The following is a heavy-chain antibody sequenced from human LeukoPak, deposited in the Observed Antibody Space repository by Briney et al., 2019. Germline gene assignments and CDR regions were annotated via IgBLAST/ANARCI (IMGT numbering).Heavy chain of an antibody. D-gene: IGHD5-12*01. CDR1: GFSLSTNKMC. V-gene: IGHV2-70*01. Sequence: SGPTLVNPTQTLTLTCTFSGFSLSTNKMCVTWIRQPPGKALEWLALIGWDDDKYYSTSLKTRLTISKDTSKNQVVLTMTNMDPEDTATYYCARARGSGAYYFDYWGQGTLVTVSS. CDR2: IGWDDDK. CDR3: ARARGSGAYYFDY. J-gene: IGHJ4*02.